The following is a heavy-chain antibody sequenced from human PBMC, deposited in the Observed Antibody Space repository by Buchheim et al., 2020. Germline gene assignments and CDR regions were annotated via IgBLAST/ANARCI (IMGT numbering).Heavy chain of an antibody. CDR1: GGSINRGGYY. CDR3: ARDGYNNFGEYFAMDV. V-gene: IGHV4-31*03. D-gene: IGHD4-11*01. CDR2: IYYTGAT. J-gene: IGHJ6*02. Sequence: QMQLQESGPGLVKPLQTLSLTCTVSGGSINRGGYYWSWIRQHSVRGLEWIGYIYYTGATYYSTSLKSRVSISVDLPKNPFSLRVNSVTAADTAVYFCARDGYNNFGEYFAMDVWGQGT.